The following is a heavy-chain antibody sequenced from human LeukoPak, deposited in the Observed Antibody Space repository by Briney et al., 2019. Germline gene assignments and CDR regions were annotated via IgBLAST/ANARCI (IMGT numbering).Heavy chain of an antibody. CDR2: IKSKTDGGTT. J-gene: IGHJ6*02. Sequence: GGSLRLSCAASGFTFSNAWMSWVRQAPGKGLEWVGRIKSKTDGGTTDYAAPVKGRFTISRDDSKNTLYLQMNSLKTEDTAVYYCTTSPAAYYYYGMDVWGQGTTVTVSS. CDR1: GFTFSNAW. V-gene: IGHV3-15*01. D-gene: IGHD6-13*01. CDR3: TTSPAAYYYYGMDV.